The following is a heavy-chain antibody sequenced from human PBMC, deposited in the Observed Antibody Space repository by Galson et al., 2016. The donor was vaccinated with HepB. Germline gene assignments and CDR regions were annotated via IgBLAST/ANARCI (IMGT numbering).Heavy chain of an antibody. CDR1: GLMFRYYA. Sequence: SLRLSCAVSGLMFRYYAMSWVRQAPGKGLEWVSFISGSGGTTYYADSVKGRFSISRDNSKNTVYLQMDSLRDEETAVYYCANPPGASWDSGELSAPYYYYGIDVWGQGTTVTVSS. J-gene: IGHJ6*02. CDR3: ANPPGASWDSGELSAPYYYYGIDV. V-gene: IGHV3-23*01. CDR2: ISGSGGTT. D-gene: IGHD3-16*02.